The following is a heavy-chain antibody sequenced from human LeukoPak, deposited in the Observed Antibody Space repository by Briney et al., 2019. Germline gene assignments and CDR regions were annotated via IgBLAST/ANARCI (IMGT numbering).Heavy chain of an antibody. J-gene: IGHJ4*02. CDR1: GGSISSHY. CDR3: ARGSTVTTFSN. CDR2: IYYSGST. D-gene: IGHD4-17*01. Sequence: PSETLSLTCTVSGGSISSHYWSWIRQPPGKGLQWIGYIYYSGSTNYNPSLKSRVSISVDTSKNQFSLKLRSVTAADTAVYYCARGSTVTTFSNWGQGTLVTVSS. V-gene: IGHV4-59*11.